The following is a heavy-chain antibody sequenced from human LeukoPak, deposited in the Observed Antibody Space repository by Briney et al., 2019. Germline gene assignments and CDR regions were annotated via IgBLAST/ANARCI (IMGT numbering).Heavy chain of an antibody. CDR2: INHSGST. V-gene: IGHV4-34*01. Sequence: SETLSLTCAVYGGSFSGYYWSWIRQPPGKGLDWIGEINHSGSTNYNLSLKSRVTISVDTSKNQFSLKLSSVTAADTAVYYCARGRRVRGVIDYWGQGTLVTVCS. J-gene: IGHJ4*02. D-gene: IGHD3-10*01. CDR1: GGSFSGYY. CDR3: ARGRRVRGVIDY.